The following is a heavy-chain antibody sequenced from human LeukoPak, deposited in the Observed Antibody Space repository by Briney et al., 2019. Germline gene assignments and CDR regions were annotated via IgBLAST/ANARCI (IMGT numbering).Heavy chain of an antibody. V-gene: IGHV3-30*18. CDR1: GFTFSSYG. Sequence: PGGSLRLSCAASGFTFSSYGMHWVRQAPGKGLEWVAVISYDGSNKYYADSVKGRFTISRDNSKNTLYLQMNSLRVEDTAVYYCAKDGIVSPYYYFYMDVWGKGTKVTVSS. CDR2: ISYDGSNK. CDR3: AKDGIVSPYYYFYMDV. J-gene: IGHJ6*03. D-gene: IGHD1-26*01.